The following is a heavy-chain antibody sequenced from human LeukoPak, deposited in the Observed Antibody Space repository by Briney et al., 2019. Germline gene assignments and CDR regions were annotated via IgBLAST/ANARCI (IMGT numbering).Heavy chain of an antibody. J-gene: IGHJ5*02. V-gene: IGHV1-69*04. CDR2: IIPSLDVA. Sequence: SVKVSCKASGGTFSSCAISWVRQAPGQGLEWMGRIIPSLDVANYAQKFQGRVTITAYKSTSTVYMELSSLKSEDTAVYYCEYCSGGSCFASNWFDPWGQGTLVTVSS. CDR1: GGTFSSCA. CDR3: EYCSGGSCFASNWFDP. D-gene: IGHD2-15*01.